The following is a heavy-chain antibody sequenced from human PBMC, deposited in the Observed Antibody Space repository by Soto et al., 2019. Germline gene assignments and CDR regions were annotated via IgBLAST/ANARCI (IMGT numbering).Heavy chain of an antibody. D-gene: IGHD1-26*01. CDR2: IGPESGAT. CDR3: GRGRSGQIVVFY. J-gene: IGHJ4*02. V-gene: IGHV1-2*02. CDR1: GYTFTGHY. Sequence: ASVKVSCKASGYTFTGHYIHWVRQAPEQGPEWMGEIGPESGATRYAQRFQGRVTMTRDMSITTVYMELNNLRPDDTAVYYCGRGRSGQIVVFYWGQGTQVTVSS.